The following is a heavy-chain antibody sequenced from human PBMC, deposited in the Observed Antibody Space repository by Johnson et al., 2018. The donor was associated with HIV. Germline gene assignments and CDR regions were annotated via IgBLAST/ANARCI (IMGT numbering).Heavy chain of an antibody. Sequence: QVQLVESGGGVVQPGRSLRLSCAASGFTFSDYGMHWVRQAPGKGLEWVAVISYDGRNKYYADSVKGRFTISSDNSKNTLYLQMNRLRAEDTAVYYCARELGYCSGGSCHDAFDIWGQGTMVTVSS. V-gene: IGHV3-33*05. D-gene: IGHD2-15*01. CDR2: ISYDGRNK. J-gene: IGHJ3*02. CDR3: ARELGYCSGGSCHDAFDI. CDR1: GFTFSDYG.